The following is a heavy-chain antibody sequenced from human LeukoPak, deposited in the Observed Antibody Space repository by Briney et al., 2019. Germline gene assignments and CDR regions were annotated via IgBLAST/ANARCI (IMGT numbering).Heavy chain of an antibody. CDR3: ATMGGGDYGDYGVGY. CDR2: IYYSGST. V-gene: IGHV4-39*07. Sequence: PSETLSLTCTVSGGSISSSSYYWGWIRQPPGKGLEWIGSIYYSGSTYYNPSLKSRVTISVDTSKNQFSLKLSSVTAADTAVYYCATMGGGDYGDYGVGYWGQGTLVTVSS. J-gene: IGHJ4*02. D-gene: IGHD4-17*01. CDR1: GGSISSSSYY.